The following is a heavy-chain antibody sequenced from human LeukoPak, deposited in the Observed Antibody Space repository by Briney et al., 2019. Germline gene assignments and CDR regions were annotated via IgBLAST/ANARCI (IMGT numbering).Heavy chain of an antibody. J-gene: IGHJ4*02. CDR3: ARAGGSYNYYFDY. Sequence: GGSLGLSCAASGFTFDDYGMSWVRQAPGKGLEWVSSISSSSSYIYYADSVKGRFTISRDNAKNSLYLQMNSLRAEDTAVYYCARAGGSYNYYFDYWGQGTLVTVSS. D-gene: IGHD1-26*01. CDR1: GFTFDDYG. V-gene: IGHV3-21*01. CDR2: ISSSSSYI.